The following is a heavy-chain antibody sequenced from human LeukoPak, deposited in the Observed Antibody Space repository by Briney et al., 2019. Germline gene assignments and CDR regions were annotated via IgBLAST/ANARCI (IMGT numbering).Heavy chain of an antibody. CDR2: FDPEDGET. J-gene: IGHJ4*02. CDR1: GFTLTQLA. D-gene: IGHD1-1*01. Sequence: ASAKVSCKVSGFTLTQLAIHGVRQAPGKGLEWMGGFDPEDGETIYAQKCQGRVTMTEDTSTDTAYMELSSLRSEDTAVYYGATTSGTYYLYWGQGTLVTVSS. V-gene: IGHV1-24*01. CDR3: ATTSGTYYLY.